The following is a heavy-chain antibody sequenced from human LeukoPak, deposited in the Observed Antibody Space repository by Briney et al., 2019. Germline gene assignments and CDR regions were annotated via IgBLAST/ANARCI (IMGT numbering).Heavy chain of an antibody. CDR1: GFTLSSYE. Sequence: GGSLRLSCTVSGFTLSSYEMSWIRQAPGKGLEWVSSIDYSGGSTYYADSVKGRFTISRDNSKNTLYLQMNSLRAEDAAVYYCARDSNAVYYDVAFDIWGQGTMVTVSS. CDR3: ARDSNAVYYDVAFDI. CDR2: IDYSGGST. D-gene: IGHD3-22*01. V-gene: IGHV3-23*01. J-gene: IGHJ3*02.